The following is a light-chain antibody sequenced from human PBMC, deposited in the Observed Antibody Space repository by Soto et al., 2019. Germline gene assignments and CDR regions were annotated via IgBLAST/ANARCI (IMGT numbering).Light chain of an antibody. J-gene: IGLJ3*02. V-gene: IGLV1-36*01. Sequence: QSVLTQPPSASEAPRQRVTISCSGSSSNIGTNGVNWYQQLPGKAPKLLIYYDDLLPSGVSDRFSGSKSGTSASLAIGGLQSEDEADYYCAAWDDSLNGWVFGGGTKLTVL. CDR2: YDD. CDR3: AAWDDSLNGWV. CDR1: SSNIGTNG.